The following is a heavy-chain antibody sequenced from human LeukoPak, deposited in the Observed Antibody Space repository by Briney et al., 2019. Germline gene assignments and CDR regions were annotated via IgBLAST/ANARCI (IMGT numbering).Heavy chain of an antibody. V-gene: IGHV3-20*04. J-gene: IGHJ4*02. CDR2: ITRKGGST. CDR1: GFTFDDYA. D-gene: IGHD3-22*01. Sequence: GGTLRLSCAASGFTFDDYAMNWVRQAPGKGLEWISAITRKGGSTGYADSVKGRFTISRDNAKNSLYLQMNSLRAEDTALYYCARVPTTNYYDSSGPDPYYFDYWGQGTLVTVSS. CDR3: ARVPTTNYYDSSGPDPYYFDY.